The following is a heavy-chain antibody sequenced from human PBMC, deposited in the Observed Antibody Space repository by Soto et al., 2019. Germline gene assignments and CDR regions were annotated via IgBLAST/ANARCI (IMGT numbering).Heavy chain of an antibody. CDR1: GFTFSSYW. D-gene: IGHD2-2*01. V-gene: IGHV3-7*05. CDR3: ARAWGVVPAAMFGDVSGGWFDP. CDR2: IKQDGSEK. Sequence: EVQLVESGGGLVQPGGSLRLSCAASGFTFSSYWMSWVRQAPGKGLEWVANIKQDGSEKYYVDSVKGRFTISRDNAKKSLYLQMDSLRAEDTAVYYCARAWGVVPAAMFGDVSGGWFDPWGQGTLVTVSS. J-gene: IGHJ5*02.